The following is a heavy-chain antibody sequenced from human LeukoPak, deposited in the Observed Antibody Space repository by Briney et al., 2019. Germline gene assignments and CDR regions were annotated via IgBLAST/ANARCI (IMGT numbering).Heavy chain of an antibody. V-gene: IGHV3-74*01. J-gene: IGHJ1*01. CDR2: INSDGTT. D-gene: IGHD3-22*01. CDR1: GFTFSNYW. Sequence: GGSLRLSCAAAGFTFSNYWMHWVRHAPGKGLVWVSRINSDGTTNYADSVKGRFTISRDNAKNTVSLQMNSLRAEDTGVYYCARAPSEIGGYYPEYFRHWGQGTLVPVSS. CDR3: ARAPSEIGGYYPEYFRH.